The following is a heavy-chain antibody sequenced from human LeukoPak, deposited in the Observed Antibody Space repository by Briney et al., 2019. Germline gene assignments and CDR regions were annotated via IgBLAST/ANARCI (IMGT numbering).Heavy chain of an antibody. D-gene: IGHD1-26*01. Sequence: GSSVKVSCKASGGTFSSYAISWVRQAPGQGLEWMGGIIPIFGTANYAQKFQGRVTITADESTSTAYMELSSLRSEDTAVYYCARTIVGATAAFDIWAQGTMVTVSS. J-gene: IGHJ3*02. CDR2: IIPIFGTA. CDR3: ARTIVGATAAFDI. V-gene: IGHV1-69*01. CDR1: GGTFSSYA.